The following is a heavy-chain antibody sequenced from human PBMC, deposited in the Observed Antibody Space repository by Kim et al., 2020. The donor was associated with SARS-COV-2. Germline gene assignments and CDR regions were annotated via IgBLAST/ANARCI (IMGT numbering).Heavy chain of an antibody. V-gene: IGHV4-31*03. Sequence: SETLSLTCTVSGGSISSGGYYWSWIRQHPGKGLEWIGYIYYSGSTYYNPSLKSRVTISVDTSKNQFSLKLSSVTAADTAVYYCARSNSVEWELFKSWGQGTLVTVSS. CDR2: IYYSGST. CDR1: GGSISSGGYY. J-gene: IGHJ4*02. D-gene: IGHD1-26*01. CDR3: ARSNSVEWELFKS.